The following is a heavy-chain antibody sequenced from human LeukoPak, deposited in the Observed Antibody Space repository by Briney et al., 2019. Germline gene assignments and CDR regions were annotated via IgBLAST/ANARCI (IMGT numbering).Heavy chain of an antibody. J-gene: IGHJ4*02. V-gene: IGHV3-53*01. D-gene: IGHD3-22*01. CDR2: IYSGGST. Sequence: PGGSLRLSCAASGFTVSSNYMSWVRQAPGKGLECVSVIYSGGSTYYADSVKGRFTISRDNSKNTLYLQMNSLRAEDTAVYYCARPAYDSSGYFPDYWGQGTLVTVSS. CDR3: ARPAYDSSGYFPDY. CDR1: GFTVSSNY.